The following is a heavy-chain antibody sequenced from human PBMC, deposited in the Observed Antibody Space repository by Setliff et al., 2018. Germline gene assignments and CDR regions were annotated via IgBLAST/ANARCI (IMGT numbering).Heavy chain of an antibody. CDR1: GGSVTSHY. CDR3: ARDRSYYASGSFTMWFDS. Sequence: SETLSLTCAVSGGSVTSHYWSWIRQPPGKGLEWIGFIFYSGDTNSNPSLKSRVTMSVDTSKNQFSLKLNSVTAADTATYYCARDRSYYASGSFTMWFDSWVQGALVTVSS. D-gene: IGHD3-10*01. J-gene: IGHJ5*01. CDR2: IFYSGDT. V-gene: IGHV4-59*02.